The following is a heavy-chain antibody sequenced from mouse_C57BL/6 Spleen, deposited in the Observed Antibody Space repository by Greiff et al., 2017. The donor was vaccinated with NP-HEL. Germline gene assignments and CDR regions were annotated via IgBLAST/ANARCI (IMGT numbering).Heavy chain of an antibody. CDR3: ARSGYDYDERFAY. D-gene: IGHD2-4*01. Sequence: VQLKESGAELVMPGASVKLSCKASGYTFTSYWMHWVKQRPGQGLEWIGEIDPSDSYTNYNQKFKGKSTLTVDKSSSPAYMQLSSLTSEDSAVYYCARSGYDYDERFAYWGQGTLVTVSA. J-gene: IGHJ3*01. CDR1: GYTFTSYW. CDR2: IDPSDSYT. V-gene: IGHV1-69*01.